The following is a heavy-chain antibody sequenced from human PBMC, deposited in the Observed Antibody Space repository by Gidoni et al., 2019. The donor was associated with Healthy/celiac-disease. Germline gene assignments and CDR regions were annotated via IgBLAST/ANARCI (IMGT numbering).Heavy chain of an antibody. CDR3: AKGRGDILTGYYSWFDP. J-gene: IGHJ5*02. D-gene: IGHD3-9*01. CDR2: MSGSGGST. V-gene: IGHV3-23*01. Sequence: EVQLLESGGGLVQPGGSLRLSCAASGFTFSSYAMSWVRQAPGKGREWVSAMSGSGGSTYYSDSVKGRFTISRDNSKNTLYLQMNSLRAEDTAVYYCAKGRGDILTGYYSWFDPWGQGTLVTVSS. CDR1: GFTFSSYA.